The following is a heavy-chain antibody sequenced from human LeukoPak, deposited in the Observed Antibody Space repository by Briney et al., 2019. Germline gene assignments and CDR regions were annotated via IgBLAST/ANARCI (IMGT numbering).Heavy chain of an antibody. CDR2: INHSGST. CDR1: GGSFSGYY. J-gene: IGHJ4*02. D-gene: IGHD3-9*01. Sequence: SETLSLTCAVYGGSFSGYYWSWICQPPGKGLEWIGEINHSGSTNYNPSLKSRVTISVDTSKNQFSLKLSSVTAADTAVYYCARGPYDILAGSYYFEYWGQGTLVTVSS. CDR3: ARGPYDILAGSYYFEY. V-gene: IGHV4-34*01.